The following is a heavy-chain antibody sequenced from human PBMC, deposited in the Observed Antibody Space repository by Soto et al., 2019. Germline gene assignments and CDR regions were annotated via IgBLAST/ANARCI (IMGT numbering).Heavy chain of an antibody. CDR2: IYSGGST. CDR3: ARGGYNPYFGMDV. CDR1: GFTVSSNY. Sequence: EVQLVESGGGLVQPGGSLRLSCAASGFTVSSNYMSWVRQAPGRGLEWVSFIYSGGSTYYADSVKGRFIISGDNSKNTLYLQMNSLRAEDTAVYYCARGGYNPYFGMDVWGQGTTVTVSS. D-gene: IGHD5-12*01. V-gene: IGHV3-66*01. J-gene: IGHJ6*02.